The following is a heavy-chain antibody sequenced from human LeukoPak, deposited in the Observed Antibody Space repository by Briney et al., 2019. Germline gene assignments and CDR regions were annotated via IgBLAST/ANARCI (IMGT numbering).Heavy chain of an antibody. Sequence: GGSLRLSCAASGFTFSSYSMNWVRQAPGKGLEWVSSISSSSSYIYYADSVKGRFTISRDNAKNSLYLQMNSLRAEDTAVYYCARMIGNYRGVYYYYGMDVWGQGTTVTVSS. J-gene: IGHJ6*02. V-gene: IGHV3-21*01. D-gene: IGHD4-11*01. CDR3: ARMIGNYRGVYYYYGMDV. CDR1: GFTFSSYS. CDR2: ISSSSSYI.